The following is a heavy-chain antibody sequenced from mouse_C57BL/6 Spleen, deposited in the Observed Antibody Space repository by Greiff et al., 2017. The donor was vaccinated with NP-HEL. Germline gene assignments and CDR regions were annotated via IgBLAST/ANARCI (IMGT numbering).Heavy chain of an antibody. V-gene: IGHV5-16*01. CDR1: GFTFSDYY. CDR2: INYDGSST. CDR3: ARDYGSRWYFDV. D-gene: IGHD1-1*01. J-gene: IGHJ1*03. Sequence: EVKLMESEGGLVQPGRSMKLSCTASGFTFSDYYMAWVRQVPEKGLEWLANINYDGSSTYYLDSLKSRFIISRDNAKNSLYLQMSSLKSEDTATYYCARDYGSRWYFDVWGTGTTVTVSS.